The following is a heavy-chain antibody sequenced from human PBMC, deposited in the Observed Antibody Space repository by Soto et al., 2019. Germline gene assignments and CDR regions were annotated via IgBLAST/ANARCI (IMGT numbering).Heavy chain of an antibody. V-gene: IGHV4-59*08. CDR3: ARHKSGKTYYDFWSCYPDYFDY. D-gene: IGHD3-3*01. J-gene: IGHJ4*01. CDR1: GGSISSYY. CDR2: IYYSGST. Sequence: PSETLSLTCTVSGGSISSYYWSWIRQPPGKGLEWIGYIYYSGSTNYNPSLKSRVTISVDTSKNQFSLKLSSVTAADTAVYYCARHKSGKTYYDFWSCYPDYFDYWGHGTLVTVSS.